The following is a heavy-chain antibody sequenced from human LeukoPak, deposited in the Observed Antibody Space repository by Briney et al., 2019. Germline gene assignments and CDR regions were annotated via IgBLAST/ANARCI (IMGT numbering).Heavy chain of an antibody. D-gene: IGHD3-9*01. CDR3: AIRLATSRLATATTWFDP. V-gene: IGHV4-34*01. J-gene: IGHJ5*02. CDR1: GESFDGFY. Sequence: SETLSLTCAVYGESFDGFYWNWIRQPPGKWLEWIGEINYSGMSDYNPALKSRVAISADSSKRQFSLDLTSVTAADTAVYYCAIRLATSRLATATTWFDPWGQGTLVSVSS. CDR2: INYSGMS.